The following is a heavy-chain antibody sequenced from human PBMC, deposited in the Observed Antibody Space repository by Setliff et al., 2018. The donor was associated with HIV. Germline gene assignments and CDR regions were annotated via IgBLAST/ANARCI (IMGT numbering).Heavy chain of an antibody. CDR2: ISYGSTWV. J-gene: IGHJ6*03. CDR3: ATQPPAALSYYYYYMDV. CDR1: GFTFSTYC. V-gene: IGHV3-21*01. Sequence: GGSLRLSCAASGFTFSTYCMNWVRQAPGKGLEWVSSISYGSTWVYYSDSVKGRFTISRDDAKNSLYLQMNSLRAEDTAVYYCATQPPAALSYYYYYMDVWGKGTTVTVSS. D-gene: IGHD2-2*01.